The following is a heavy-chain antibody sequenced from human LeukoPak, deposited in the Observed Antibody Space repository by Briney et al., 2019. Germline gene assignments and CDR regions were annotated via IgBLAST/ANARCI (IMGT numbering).Heavy chain of an antibody. CDR1: GGSFSGYY. CDR3: ASAVPKTYYFDY. V-gene: IGHV4-34*01. D-gene: IGHD4-17*01. J-gene: IGHJ4*02. CDR2: INHSGST. Sequence: SETLSLTCAVYGGSFSGYYWSWIRQPPGKGLEWLGEINHSGSTNYSPSLKSRVTISVDTSKNQFSLKLSSVTAADTAVYYCASAVPKTYYFDYWGQGTLVTVSS.